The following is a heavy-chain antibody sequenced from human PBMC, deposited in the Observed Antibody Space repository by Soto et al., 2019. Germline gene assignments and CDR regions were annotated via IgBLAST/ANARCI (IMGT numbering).Heavy chain of an antibody. V-gene: IGHV1-18*01. D-gene: IGHD1-26*01. J-gene: IGHJ6*03. CDR3: AREVGPFVAEGLTESPTYYYYYMDV. CDR2: ISAYNGNT. CDR1: GYTFTSYG. Sequence: ASVKVSCKASGYTFTSYGISWVRQAPGQGLEWMGWISAYNGNTNYAQKLQGRVTMTTDTSTSTAYMELRSLRSDDTAVYYCAREVGPFVAEGLTESPTYYYYYMDVWAKGPRSPSP.